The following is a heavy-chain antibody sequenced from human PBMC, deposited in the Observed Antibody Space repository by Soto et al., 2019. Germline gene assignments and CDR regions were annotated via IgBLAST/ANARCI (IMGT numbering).Heavy chain of an antibody. J-gene: IGHJ1*01. D-gene: IGHD3-16*01. CDR1: GFTFRSYV. CDR3: ARWGTTGGLDV. V-gene: IGHV3-33*05. Sequence: QVQLVESGGGVVQPGTSLRLSCVGSGFTFRSYVIHWVRQAPGKGLEWVAITSYDGSNKDYGDSVKGRFTISRDNSRNTVDLEMDSLRPEDTAFYYFARWGTTGGLDVWGQGTLVSVSS. CDR2: TSYDGSNK.